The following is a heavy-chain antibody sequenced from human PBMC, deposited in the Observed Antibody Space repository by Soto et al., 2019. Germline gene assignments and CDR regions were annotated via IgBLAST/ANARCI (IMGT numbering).Heavy chain of an antibody. CDR3: AKKLGPSAFDL. V-gene: IGHV1-69*02. D-gene: IGHD1-26*01. Sequence: QVQLVQSGAEVKKPGSSVKVSCKASGGTFTDYTITWLRQAPGQGLEWMGRIIPVLDLTNYAQKFQGRVTITADKSTTTSYMELSGLTSEDTAVYYCAKKLGPSAFDLWGRGTLFTVSS. J-gene: IGHJ2*01. CDR2: IIPVLDLT. CDR1: GGTFTDYT.